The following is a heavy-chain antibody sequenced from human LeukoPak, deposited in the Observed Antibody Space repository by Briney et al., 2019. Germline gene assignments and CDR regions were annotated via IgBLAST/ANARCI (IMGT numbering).Heavy chain of an antibody. D-gene: IGHD4-17*01. V-gene: IGHV1-8*01. CDR3: ATHSTTVTTRERSYYYYGIDV. CDR1: GYTFTSYD. Sequence: ASVKVSCKGCGYTFTSYDFNWVREGAGQGLEWKGWMNPNSGNTGDEQKFQVRVTMTRNSSISKTYLDLSRLRFEHTAVYHCATHSTTVTTRERSYYYYGIDVWGQGNTVTVSS. J-gene: IGHJ6*02. CDR2: MNPNSGNT.